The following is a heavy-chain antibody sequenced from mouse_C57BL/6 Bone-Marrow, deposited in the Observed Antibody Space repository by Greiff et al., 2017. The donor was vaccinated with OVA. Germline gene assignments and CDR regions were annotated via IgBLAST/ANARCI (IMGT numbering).Heavy chain of an antibody. CDR2: IHPNSGST. Sequence: QVQLQQSGAELVKPGASVKLSCKASGYTFTSYWMHWVKQRPGQGLEWIGMIHPNSGSTNYNEKFKSKATLTVDKSSSTAYMQLSSLTSEDSAVYYCASLNYDYGDYFDYWGQGTTLTVSS. V-gene: IGHV1-64*01. CDR3: ASLNYDYGDYFDY. D-gene: IGHD2-4*01. J-gene: IGHJ2*01. CDR1: GYTFTSYW.